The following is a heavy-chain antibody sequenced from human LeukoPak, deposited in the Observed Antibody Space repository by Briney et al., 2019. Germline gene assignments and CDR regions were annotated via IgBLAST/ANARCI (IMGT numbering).Heavy chain of an antibody. D-gene: IGHD3-3*01. CDR3: ARDGITIFGVVIPCMDV. CDR1: GFTFSSYS. Sequence: PGGSLRLSCAASGFTFSSYSMNWVRQAPGKGLEWVSSISSSSSYIYYADSVKGRFTISRDNAKNSLYLQMNSLRAEDTAVYYCARDGITIFGVVIPCMDVWGKGTTVTVSS. J-gene: IGHJ6*03. CDR2: ISSSSSYI. V-gene: IGHV3-21*01.